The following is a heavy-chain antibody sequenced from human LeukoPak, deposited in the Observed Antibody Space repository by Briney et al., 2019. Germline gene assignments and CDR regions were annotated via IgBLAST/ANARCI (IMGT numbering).Heavy chain of an antibody. D-gene: IGHD1-26*01. CDR2: INWNGGST. CDR1: GFTFDDYG. J-gene: IGHJ4*02. V-gene: IGHV3-20*04. Sequence: PGGSLRLSCAASGFTFDDYGMSWVRQAPGKGLEWVSGINWNGGSTGYADSVKGRFTISRDNAKNSLYLQMNSLRAEDTALYYCAREGSGSYSAPSLLFDYWGQGTLVTVSS. CDR3: AREGSGSYSAPSLLFDY.